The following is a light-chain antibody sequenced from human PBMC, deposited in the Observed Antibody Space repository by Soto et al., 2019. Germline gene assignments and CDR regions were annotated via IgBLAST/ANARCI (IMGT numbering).Light chain of an antibody. Sequence: EIVMTQSPATLSVSPGERATLSCRASHSVSTRLAWYQQKPGQAPRLLIYDASTRATGLPARFSGSESGTDFTLTISSLQSEDFAVYYCQHYTNWRLTFRGGTKVEIK. CDR3: QHYTNWRLT. CDR1: HSVSTR. CDR2: DAS. V-gene: IGKV3-15*01. J-gene: IGKJ4*01.